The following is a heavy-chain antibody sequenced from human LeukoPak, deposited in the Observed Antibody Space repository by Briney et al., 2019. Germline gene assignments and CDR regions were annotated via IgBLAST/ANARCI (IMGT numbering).Heavy chain of an antibody. J-gene: IGHJ3*02. CDR2: IFYVGST. CDR3: ARDYYDSRGEAFDI. CDR1: GDSIGSHY. V-gene: IGHV4-59*11. D-gene: IGHD3-22*01. Sequence: KPSETLSLTCTVSGDSIGSHYWSWIRQPPGKGLEWIGYIFYVGSTNYNPSLKSRDTISVDTSKNQFSLKLNSVTAADTAVYYCARDYYDSRGEAFDIWGQGTMVTVSS.